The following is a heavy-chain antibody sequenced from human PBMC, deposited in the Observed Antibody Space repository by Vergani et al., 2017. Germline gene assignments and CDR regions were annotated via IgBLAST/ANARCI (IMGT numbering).Heavy chain of an antibody. V-gene: IGHV1-2*02. CDR3: ARDGRMITFGGVIVIRGDAFDI. CDR2: INPNSGGT. Sequence: QVQLVQSGAEVKKPGASVKVSCKASGYTFTGYYMHWVRQAPGQGLEWMGWINPNSGGTNYAQKFQGRVTMTRDTSISTAYMELSRLRSDDTAVYYCARDGRMITFGGVIVIRGDAFDIWGQGTMVTVSS. D-gene: IGHD3-16*02. J-gene: IGHJ3*02. CDR1: GYTFTGYY.